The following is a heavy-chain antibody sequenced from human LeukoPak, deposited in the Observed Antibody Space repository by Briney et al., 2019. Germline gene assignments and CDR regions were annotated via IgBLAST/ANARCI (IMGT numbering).Heavy chain of an antibody. Sequence: GPSVKVSCKSSGYTFTGHYMHWVRQAPGQGLEWRGWINPNSGGTNYAQKFQGRVTMPRDTSISTAYMELSRLRSDDTAVYYCAPCNWNDEVPAFDIWGQGTMVTVSS. J-gene: IGHJ3*02. CDR1: GYTFTGHY. CDR3: APCNWNDEVPAFDI. V-gene: IGHV1-2*02. CDR2: INPNSGGT. D-gene: IGHD1-1*01.